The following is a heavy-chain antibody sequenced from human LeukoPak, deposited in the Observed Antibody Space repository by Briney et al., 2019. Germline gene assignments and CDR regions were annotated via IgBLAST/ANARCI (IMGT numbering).Heavy chain of an antibody. CDR3: ATRNSSITRINRNYCYYVMDV. D-gene: IGHD2-2*01. Sequence: ASVKVSCKVSGYTLTELSLHWVRQAPGKGLEWMGGFDPEDGETIYAQKFQGRVTMTEDTSTDTAYMELSSLRSEDTAVYFCATRNSSITRINRNYCYYVMDVWAKGTTVTVSS. CDR1: GYTLTELS. CDR2: FDPEDGET. V-gene: IGHV1-24*01. J-gene: IGHJ6*04.